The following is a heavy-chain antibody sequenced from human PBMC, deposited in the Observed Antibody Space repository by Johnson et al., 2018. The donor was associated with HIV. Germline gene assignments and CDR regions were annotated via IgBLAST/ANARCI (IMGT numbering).Heavy chain of an antibody. V-gene: IGHV3-13*01. J-gene: IGHJ3*02. CDR2: IVPAGDT. D-gene: IGHD3-22*01. CDR3: AVEYYYDSSGWAFDI. Sequence: VQLVESGGGLVQRGGSLILSCVASGFTFISYDMHCVRQATGKGLECVSAIVPAGDTYYPGSVQGRFTISRENAKNSLYLQMNSLRAEDTAVYYCAVEYYYDSSGWAFDIWGQGTMVTVSS. CDR1: GFTFISYD.